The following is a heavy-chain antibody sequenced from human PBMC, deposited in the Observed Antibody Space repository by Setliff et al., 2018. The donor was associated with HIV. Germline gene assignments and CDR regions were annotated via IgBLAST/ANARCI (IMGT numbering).Heavy chain of an antibody. CDR1: GGSFTDIGGSFTDYY. Sequence: KASETLSLTCAVFGGSFTDIGGSFTDYYWIWIRQPPGKGLEWIGNVCYSRSSYYNPSLKSRVTISVDTSKNQFSLKLSSVTAADTAVYYCARHGVDDTSANYFRFGVHDHWGQGTLVTVSS. CDR3: ARHGVDDTSANYFRFGVHDH. D-gene: IGHD3-22*01. CDR2: VCYSRSS. V-gene: IGHV4-39*01. J-gene: IGHJ4*02.